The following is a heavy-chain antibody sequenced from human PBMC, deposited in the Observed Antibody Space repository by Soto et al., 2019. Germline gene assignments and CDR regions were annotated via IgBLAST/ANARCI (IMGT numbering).Heavy chain of an antibody. CDR2: INHSGST. Sequence: SETLSLTCGVYGGSLSSHYWSWVRQAPGRGLEWIGEINHSGSTNYNESLKSRLTISVDTSKNTLYLQMNSLRAEDTAVYYCATLPTYYDILTGYSVDYWGQGTLVTVPS. CDR3: ATLPTYYDILTGYSVDY. CDR1: GGSLSSHY. V-gene: IGHV4-34*01. D-gene: IGHD3-9*01. J-gene: IGHJ4*02.